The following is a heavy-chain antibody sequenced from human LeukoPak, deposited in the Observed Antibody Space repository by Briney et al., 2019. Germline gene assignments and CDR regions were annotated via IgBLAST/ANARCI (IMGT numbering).Heavy chain of an antibody. V-gene: IGHV3-21*01. Sequence: PGGSLRLSCAASGFNFRTYSMNWVRQAPGKGLEWVSSISGSGSYIYYSDALRGRFTLSRDNAKNSLYLQMNSLRVEDTALYYCARGSYNWNDRPTLPIEYWGQGTLVTVSS. CDR1: GFNFRTYS. J-gene: IGHJ4*02. CDR3: ARGSYNWNDRPTLPIEY. D-gene: IGHD1-1*01. CDR2: ISGSGSYI.